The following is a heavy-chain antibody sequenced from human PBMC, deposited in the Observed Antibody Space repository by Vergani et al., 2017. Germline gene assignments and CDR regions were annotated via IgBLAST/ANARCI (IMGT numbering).Heavy chain of an antibody. CDR3: ARFCTNGVCYINSDY. D-gene: IGHD2-8*01. V-gene: IGHV3-21*01. CDR2: ISSSSSYI. J-gene: IGHJ4*02. CDR1: GFTFSSYS. Sequence: EVQLVESGGGLVKPGGSLRLSCAASGFTFSSYSMNWVRQAPGKGLEWVSPISSSSSYIYYADSVKGRFTISRDNAKNSLYLQMNSLRAEDTAVYYCARFCTNGVCYINSDYWGQGTLVTVSS.